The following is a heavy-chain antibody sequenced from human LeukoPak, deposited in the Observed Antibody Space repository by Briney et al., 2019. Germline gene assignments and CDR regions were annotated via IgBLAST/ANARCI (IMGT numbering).Heavy chain of an antibody. CDR2: INQDGSAK. J-gene: IGHJ5*02. D-gene: IGHD5-12*01. V-gene: IGHV3-7*03. CDR1: GFTFTSYW. CDR3: ARRALRGYSGYDS. Sequence: PGGSLRLFCAGSGFTFTSYWMNWVRQAPGKGLEWVANINQDGSAKYYMDSVKGRFTISRDNAENSVYLQMNSLRAEDTAVYYCARRALRGYSGYDSWGQGTLVTVSS.